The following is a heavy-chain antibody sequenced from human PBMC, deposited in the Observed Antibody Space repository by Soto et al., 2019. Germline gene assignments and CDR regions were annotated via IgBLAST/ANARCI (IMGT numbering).Heavy chain of an antibody. J-gene: IGHJ4*02. D-gene: IGHD5-18*01. CDR3: ASKPDSLYYFDF. Sequence: QVQLQESGPGLVKPSDTLSLTCGVSGSSIGSDYWWGWIRQTPGKGLEWIGYIFSTGTTCYNPSLQSRVTMSVDTANNQFSLRLNSVTAVDTAVYYCASKPDSLYYFDFWGQGTLVTVSS. CDR1: GSSIGSDYW. V-gene: IGHV4-28*01. CDR2: IFSTGTT.